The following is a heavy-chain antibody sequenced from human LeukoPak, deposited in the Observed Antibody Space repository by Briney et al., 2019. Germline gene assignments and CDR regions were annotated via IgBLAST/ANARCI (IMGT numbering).Heavy chain of an antibody. CDR2: IVVGRGNT. CDR3: AVSRDCSGDSCYRSLDD. D-gene: IGHD2-15*01. Sequence: GASVKVSCKASGFTFSSSGMQWVRQARGQRLEWIGWIVVGRGNTNYAQKFQERVTITRDMSTRTAYMELSSLRSEDTAVYYCAVSRDCSGDSCYRSLDDWGQGTLVTVSS. J-gene: IGHJ4*02. CDR1: GFTFSSSG. V-gene: IGHV1-58*02.